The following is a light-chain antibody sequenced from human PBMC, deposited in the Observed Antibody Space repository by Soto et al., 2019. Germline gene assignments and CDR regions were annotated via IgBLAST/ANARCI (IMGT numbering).Light chain of an antibody. Sequence: EIVMTQSPATLSVSPGERATLSCRASQSVSSNLAWYQQKPGQAPRLLIYGASTRATGIPARFIGSGYGKEFTLTIGDLQFDDFAVCSGKQYNNCPPCRFGQGTKMEIK. J-gene: IGKJ1*01. CDR1: QSVSSN. V-gene: IGKV3-15*01. CDR3: KQYNNCPPCR. CDR2: GAS.